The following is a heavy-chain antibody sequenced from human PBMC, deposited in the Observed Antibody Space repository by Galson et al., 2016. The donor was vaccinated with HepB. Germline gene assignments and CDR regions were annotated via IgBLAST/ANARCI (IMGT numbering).Heavy chain of an antibody. V-gene: IGHV3-48*02. CDR1: GFTFRTSS. Sequence: SLRLSCAASGFTFRTSSMDWVRQAPGKGLEWVSYISGDSDPIYYADSGEGRFTISRDNAKSSLNLQMNARRDEDTAVHYCARGLYSNSFDLWGQGTPVTVS. CDR3: ARGLYSNSFDL. J-gene: IGHJ5*02. CDR2: ISGDSDPI. D-gene: IGHD4-11*01.